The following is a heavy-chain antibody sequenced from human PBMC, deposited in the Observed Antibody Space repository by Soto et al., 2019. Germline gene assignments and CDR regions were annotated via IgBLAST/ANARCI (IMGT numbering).Heavy chain of an antibody. CDR1: GGTLSSYT. Sequence: SVKVSCKASGGTLSSYTISWVRQAPGQGLEWMGRIIPILGIANYAQKFQGRVTITADKSTSTLYLQMNSLKTEVTAVYYCTTDPYQLPPYYYYYMDVWGKGTTVTVSS. J-gene: IGHJ6*03. CDR3: TTDPYQLPPYYYYYMDV. D-gene: IGHD2-2*01. CDR2: IIPILGIA. V-gene: IGHV1-69*04.